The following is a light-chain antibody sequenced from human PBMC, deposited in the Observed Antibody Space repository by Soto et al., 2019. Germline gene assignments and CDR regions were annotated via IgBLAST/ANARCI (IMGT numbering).Light chain of an antibody. Sequence: QSALTQPASVSGSPGQSTTISCTGTSSDVGGYNYVSWYQQHPGKAPKLIIYEVSNRPTGVSNRFSGSKSGHTASLTISGLQSEDEADYFCTSYTSSSTLDVFGTGTKVTVL. V-gene: IGLV2-14*01. CDR3: TSYTSSSTLDV. J-gene: IGLJ1*01. CDR1: SSDVGGYNY. CDR2: EVS.